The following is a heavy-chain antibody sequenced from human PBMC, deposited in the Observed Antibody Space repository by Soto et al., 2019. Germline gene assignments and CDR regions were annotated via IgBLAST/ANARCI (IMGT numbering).Heavy chain of an antibody. CDR3: ARDRRGDYYGMDV. Sequence: EVQLVESGGGLIQPGGSLRLSCAASGFTVSSNYMSWVRQAPGKGLEWVSVIYSGGSTYYADSVKGRCTISRDNSKNTLYLQMNSLRAEDTAVYYCARDRRGDYYGMDVWGEGTTVTVSS. J-gene: IGHJ6*04. CDR1: GFTVSSNY. D-gene: IGHD3-10*01. V-gene: IGHV3-53*01. CDR2: IYSGGST.